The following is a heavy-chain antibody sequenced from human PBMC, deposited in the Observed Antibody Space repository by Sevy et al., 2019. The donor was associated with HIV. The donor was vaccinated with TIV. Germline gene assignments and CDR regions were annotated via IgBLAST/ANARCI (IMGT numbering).Heavy chain of an antibody. J-gene: IGHJ4*02. V-gene: IGHV3-23*01. Sequence: EGSLRLSCAASGFTFSSYAMNWVRQAPGKGLEWVSTISGSDTYYADSVKGRFTISRDNSRNTLYLQMNSLRAEDTAVYYCAKRWEVDYCGQGTLVTVSS. CDR3: AKRWEVDY. CDR2: ISGSDT. D-gene: IGHD1-26*01. CDR1: GFTFSSYA.